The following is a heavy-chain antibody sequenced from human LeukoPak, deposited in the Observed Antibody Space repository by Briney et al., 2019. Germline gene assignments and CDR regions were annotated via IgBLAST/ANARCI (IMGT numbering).Heavy chain of an antibody. CDR1: GFTFSSYA. J-gene: IGHJ6*04. CDR2: ISYDGSNK. Sequence: PGGSLRLSCSASGFTFSSYAMHWVRQAPGKGLEWVAVISYDGSNKYYADSVKGRFTISRDNSKNTLYLQMNSLRAEDTAVYYCAELGTTMIGGVWGKGTTVTISS. V-gene: IGHV3-30*04. CDR3: AELGTTMIGGV. D-gene: IGHD3-10*02.